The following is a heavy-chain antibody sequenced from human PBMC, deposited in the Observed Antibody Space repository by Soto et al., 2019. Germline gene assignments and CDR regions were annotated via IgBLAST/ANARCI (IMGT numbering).Heavy chain of an antibody. D-gene: IGHD6-6*01. CDR1: GGSISSYY. V-gene: IGHV4-59*08. Sequence: QVQLQESGPGLVKPSETLSLTCTVSGGSISSYYCIWIRQPQWKGLEWIGYIYYIGSTNYNPSPKSRVTISVQTSKTPVTRELSSVTDADTAVDYCARGYGSCFDDWGQGTLVTVSS. CDR2: IYYIGST. CDR3: ARGYGSCFDD. J-gene: IGHJ4*02.